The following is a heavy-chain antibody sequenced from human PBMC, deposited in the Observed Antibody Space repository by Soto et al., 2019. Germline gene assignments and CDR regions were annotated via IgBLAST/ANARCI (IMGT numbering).Heavy chain of an antibody. V-gene: IGHV4-39*01. CDR1: GGSISSSSYY. D-gene: IGHD2-2*01. CDR3: ARHWGTNYYYGMDV. CDR2: IYYSGST. Sequence: SETLSLTCTISGGSISSSSYYWGWIRQPPGKGLEWIGSIYYSGSTYYNPSLKSRVTISVDTSKNQFSLKLSSVTAADTAVYYCARHWGTNYYYGMDVWGQGTTVTVSS. J-gene: IGHJ6*02.